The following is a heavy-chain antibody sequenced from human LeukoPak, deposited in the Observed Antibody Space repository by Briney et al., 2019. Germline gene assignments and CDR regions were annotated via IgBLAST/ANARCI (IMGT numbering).Heavy chain of an antibody. J-gene: IGHJ4*02. Sequence: KSGGSLRLSCAASGFTFSSYEMNWVRQAPGKGLEWVSVLYSGGSTYYADSVKGRFTISRDNSKNTLYLQMNSLRAEDTALYYCAGGLGGSYRYDYWGQGTLVTVSS. V-gene: IGHV3-53*01. CDR3: AGGLGGSYRYDY. D-gene: IGHD3-16*02. CDR2: LYSGGST. CDR1: GFTFSSYE.